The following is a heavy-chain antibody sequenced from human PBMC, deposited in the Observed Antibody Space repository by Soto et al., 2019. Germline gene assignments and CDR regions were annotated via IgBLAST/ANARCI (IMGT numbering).Heavy chain of an antibody. J-gene: IGHJ6*03. CDR3: AREFFWRSSSSPTFCYDLDV. CDR2: FYYNRTT. Sequence: VQLQESGEGLVKLSETLSLTCTVSGGSVSSYHWTWIRQSPGKGLEWLGYFYYNRTTDYNPALNSRGTISVSTSKRQFPLRLTSVTAADAAVYYCAREFFWRSSSSPTFCYDLDVWGKGTTVTVSS. D-gene: IGHD3-16*01. V-gene: IGHV4-59*02. CDR1: GGSVSSYH.